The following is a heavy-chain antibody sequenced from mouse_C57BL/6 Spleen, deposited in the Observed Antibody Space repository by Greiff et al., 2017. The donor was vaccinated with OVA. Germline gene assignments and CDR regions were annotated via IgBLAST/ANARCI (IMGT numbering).Heavy chain of an antibody. J-gene: IGHJ2*01. CDR1: GFTFSSYA. CDR2: ISDGGSYT. V-gene: IGHV5-4*01. CDR3: ARDGGWSHFDY. Sequence: DVQLVESGGGLVKPGGSLKLSCAASGFTFSSYAMSWVRQTPEKRLEWVATISDGGSYTYYPDNVKGRFTISRDNAKNNLYLQMSHLKSEDTAMYYCARDGGWSHFDYWGQGTTLTVSS. D-gene: IGHD6-2*01.